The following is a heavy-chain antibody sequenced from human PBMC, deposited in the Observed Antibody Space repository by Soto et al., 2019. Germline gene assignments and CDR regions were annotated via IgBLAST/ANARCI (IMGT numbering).Heavy chain of an antibody. D-gene: IGHD2-2*01. CDR1: GGSISSGDYY. CDR3: AIFCSSTSCYGGEDYFDY. V-gene: IGHV4-30-4*01. J-gene: IGHJ4*02. CDR2: IYYSGST. Sequence: SETLSLTCTVSGGSISSGDYYWSWIRQPPGKGLEWIGYIYYSGSTYYNPSLKSRVTISVDTSKNQFSLKLSSVTAADTAVYYCAIFCSSTSCYGGEDYFDYWGQGTLVTVSS.